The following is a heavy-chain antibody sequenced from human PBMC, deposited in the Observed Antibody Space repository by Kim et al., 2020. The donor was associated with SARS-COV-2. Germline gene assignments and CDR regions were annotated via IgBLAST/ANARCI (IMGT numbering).Heavy chain of an antibody. CDR3: ARTVAGRIDAFDI. D-gene: IGHD6-19*01. V-gene: IGHV3-7*03. J-gene: IGHJ3*02. Sequence: YYVDSKKGRFTISRDNAQNSLYLQMTSLAAEGTAVYYCARTVAGRIDAFDIWRQGTMVTVSS.